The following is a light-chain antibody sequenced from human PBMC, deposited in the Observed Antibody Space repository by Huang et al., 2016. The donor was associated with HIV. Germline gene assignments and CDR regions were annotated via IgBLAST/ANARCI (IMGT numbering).Light chain of an antibody. V-gene: IGKV3-15*01. CDR3: QQYNNWPPWT. CDR1: QSVGAN. CDR2: VAS. J-gene: IGKJ1*01. Sequence: EIVMTQSPVTLSVSPGERATLSCRASQSVGANLAWYQQKPGQAPRLLIYVASTRATGIPDRCSGSGSGTEFTLTISSLQSEDFAVYYCQQYNNWPPWTFGQGTKVEVK.